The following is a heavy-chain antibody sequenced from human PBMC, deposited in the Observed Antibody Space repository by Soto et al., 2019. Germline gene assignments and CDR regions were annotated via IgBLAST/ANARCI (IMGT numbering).Heavy chain of an antibody. J-gene: IGHJ6*03. CDR2: INPSGGST. V-gene: IGHV1-46*03. Sequence: ASVKVSCKASGYTFTSYYIHWVRQAPGQGLEWMGIINPSGGSTSYAQKLQGRVTMTRDTSTSTVYMEVSGLRSEDTAVYFCARDQEPSTLYYDYYYMDVWGKGTTVTVSS. CDR1: GYTFTSYY. CDR3: ARDQEPSTLYYDYYYMDV.